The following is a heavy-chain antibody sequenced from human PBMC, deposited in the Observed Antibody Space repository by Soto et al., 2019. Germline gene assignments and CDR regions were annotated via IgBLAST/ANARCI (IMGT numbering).Heavy chain of an antibody. J-gene: IGHJ6*02. CDR3: ARRKGNCVSTKSHGYYGMGV. CDR2: IYSNDNT. D-gene: IGHD2-2*01. CDR1: GGSVSSNSYS. Sequence: QLQLQESGPGLVKPSETLSLTCTVSGGSVSSNSYSWGWVRQSPGKGLEWIGTIYSNDNTHYNPSRLSWVTISEDTTKNEYYLQRNAVTAADTAVYSCARRKGNCVSTKSHGYYGMGVWGHGTTGTVSS. V-gene: IGHV4-39*01.